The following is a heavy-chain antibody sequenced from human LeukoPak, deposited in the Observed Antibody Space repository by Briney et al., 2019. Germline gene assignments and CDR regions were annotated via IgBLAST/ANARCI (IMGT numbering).Heavy chain of an antibody. V-gene: IGHV4-59*01. CDR2: IYYSGST. J-gene: IGHJ4*02. D-gene: IGHD3-22*01. CDR3: AGRDYYDSSGYFS. CDR1: GGSISSYC. Sequence: SETLSLTCTVSGGSISSYCWSWIRQPPGKGLEWIGYIYYSGSTNYNPSLKSRVTISLDTSKNQFSLRLSSVTAADTAVYYCAGRDYYDSSGYFSWGQGTLVTVSS.